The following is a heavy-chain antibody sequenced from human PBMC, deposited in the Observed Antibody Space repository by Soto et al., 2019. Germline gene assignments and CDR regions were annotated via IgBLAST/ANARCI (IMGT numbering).Heavy chain of an antibody. J-gene: IGHJ4*02. Sequence: EVQLLESGGGLVQPGGSLRLSCVASGFTFSNYAMIWVRQAPGKGLEWVSAITGRDGNTYYADSVKCRFTISRDNSDNMLFLKMNSLRAEDTALYHCAKGHGTVTTLLIWDSWGMGTLVTVSS. CDR1: GFTFSNYA. V-gene: IGHV3-23*01. CDR2: ITGRDGNT. D-gene: IGHD4-17*01. CDR3: AKGHGTVTTLLIWDS.